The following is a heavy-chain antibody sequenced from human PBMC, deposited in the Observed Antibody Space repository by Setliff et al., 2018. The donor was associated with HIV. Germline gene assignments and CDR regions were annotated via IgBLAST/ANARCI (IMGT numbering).Heavy chain of an antibody. CDR1: GGSISDNKYY. V-gene: IGHV4-39*07. CDR3: ASRVYYYDESRILREEGFVP. D-gene: IGHD3-22*01. J-gene: IGHJ5*02. Sequence: SETLSLACSVSGGSISDNKYYWSWVRQPPGKGLEWTGSIYHTGKAYYNSALKNRLTISVDTSKNQFSLALSSVTAADTAVYYCASRVYYYDESRILREEGFVPWGQGTLVTVSS. CDR2: IYHTGKA.